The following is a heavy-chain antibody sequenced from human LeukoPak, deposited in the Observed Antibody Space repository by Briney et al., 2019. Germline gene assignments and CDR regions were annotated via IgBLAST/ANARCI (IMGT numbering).Heavy chain of an antibody. J-gene: IGHJ5*02. D-gene: IGHD6-13*01. CDR3: AREQQQLVWGFDP. CDR2: IYYSGST. Sequence: SETLSLTCTVSGGSISSGGYYWSWIRQHPGKGLEWIGYIYYSGSTYYNPSLKSRVTISVDTSKNQFSLKLSSVTAADTAVYYCAREQQQLVWGFDPWGQGTLVTVSS. CDR1: GGSISSGGYY. V-gene: IGHV4-31*03.